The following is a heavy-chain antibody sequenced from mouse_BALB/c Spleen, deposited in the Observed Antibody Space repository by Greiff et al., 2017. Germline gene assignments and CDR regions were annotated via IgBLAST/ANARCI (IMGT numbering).Heavy chain of an antibody. Sequence: VQVVESGPGLVAPSQSLSITCTVSGFSLTGYGVNWVRQPPGKGLEWLGMIWGDGSTDYNSALKSRLSISKDNSKSQVFLKMNSLQTDDTARYYCASYGNYNAMDYWGQGTSVTVSS. D-gene: IGHD2-1*01. CDR3: ASYGNYNAMDY. V-gene: IGHV2-6-7*01. CDR1: GFSLTGYG. J-gene: IGHJ4*01. CDR2: IWGDGST.